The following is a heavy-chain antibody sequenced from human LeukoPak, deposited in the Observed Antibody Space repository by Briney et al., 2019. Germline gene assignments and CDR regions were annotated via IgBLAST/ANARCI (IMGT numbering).Heavy chain of an antibody. CDR2: ISYDGSNK. CDR1: GFTFSSYA. CDR3: ARDLRAVAGPFDY. D-gene: IGHD6-19*01. V-gene: IGHV3-30-3*01. J-gene: IGHJ4*02. Sequence: GGSLRLSCAASGFTFSSYAMHWVRQAPGKGLEWVAVISYDGSNKYYADSVKGRFTISRDNSKNTLHLQMNSLRAEDTAVYYCARDLRAVAGPFDYWGQGTLVTVSS.